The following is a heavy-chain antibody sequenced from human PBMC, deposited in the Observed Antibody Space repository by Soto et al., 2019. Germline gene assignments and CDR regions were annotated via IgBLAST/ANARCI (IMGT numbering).Heavy chain of an antibody. J-gene: IGHJ4*02. D-gene: IGHD6-25*01. CDR2: TKQDESEK. CDR1: GFTFGDYW. Sequence: EVQLVESGGGLVQPGGSLRLSCATSGFTFGDYWMSWVRQAPGKRLEWVANTKQDESEKYYVGSVKGRFTISRDNAKNSLYLQMNSLRAEDTAVYVCVREGDSGFVSLGQGTLVTVSS. V-gene: IGHV3-7*01. CDR3: VREGDSGFVS.